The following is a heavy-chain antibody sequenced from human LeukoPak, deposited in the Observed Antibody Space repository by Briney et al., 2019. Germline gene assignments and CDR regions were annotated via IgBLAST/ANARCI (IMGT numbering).Heavy chain of an antibody. D-gene: IGHD6-19*01. Sequence: PGGSLRLPCAASGFTFSSYSMNWVRQAPGKGLEWVSSISSSSSYIYYADSVKGRFTISRDNAKNSLYLQMNSLRAEDTAVYYCARDGVSGWYGGTFDYWGQGTLVTVSS. CDR1: GFTFSSYS. CDR3: ARDGVSGWYGGTFDY. V-gene: IGHV3-21*01. CDR2: ISSSSSYI. J-gene: IGHJ4*02.